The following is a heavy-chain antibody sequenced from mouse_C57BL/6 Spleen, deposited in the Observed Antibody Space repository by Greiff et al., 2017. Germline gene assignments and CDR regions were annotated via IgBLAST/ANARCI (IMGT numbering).Heavy chain of an antibody. D-gene: IGHD1-1*01. J-gene: IGHJ1*03. CDR3: ARCPSDYYGSSYWYFDV. CDR1: GYTFTSYW. Sequence: VQLQQPGAELVKPGASVKLSCKASGYTFTSYWMHWVKQRPGQGLEWIGMIHPNSGSTNYNEKFKSKATLTVDKSSSTAYMQLSSLTSEDSAVYYCARCPSDYYGSSYWYFDVWGTGTTVTVSS. CDR2: IHPNSGST. V-gene: IGHV1-64*01.